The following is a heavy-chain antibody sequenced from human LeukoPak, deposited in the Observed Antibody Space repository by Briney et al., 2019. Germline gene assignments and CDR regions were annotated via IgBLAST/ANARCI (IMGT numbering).Heavy chain of an antibody. Sequence: SETLSLTCTVSGGSISSYYWSWIRQPPGKRLEWIGYIYYSGSTNYNPSLKSRVTISVDTSKNQFSLKLSSVTAADTAVYYCARADYDFWSGYYSGFDYWGQGTLVTVSS. CDR1: GGSISSYY. CDR2: IYYSGST. CDR3: ARADYDFWSGYYSGFDY. J-gene: IGHJ4*02. V-gene: IGHV4-59*01. D-gene: IGHD3-3*01.